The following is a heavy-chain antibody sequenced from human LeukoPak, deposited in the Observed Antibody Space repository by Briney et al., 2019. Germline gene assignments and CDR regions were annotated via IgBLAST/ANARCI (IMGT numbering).Heavy chain of an antibody. Sequence: PSQTLSLTCTVSGGSISSGGYYWSWIRQHPGKGLEWIGYIYYSGSTYYNPSLKSRVTISVDTSKNQFSLKLSSVTAADTAVYYCARAFSSWGWFDPWGQGTLVTVSS. V-gene: IGHV4-31*03. D-gene: IGHD6-13*01. CDR2: IYYSGST. CDR1: GGSISSGGYY. J-gene: IGHJ5*02. CDR3: ARAFSSWGWFDP.